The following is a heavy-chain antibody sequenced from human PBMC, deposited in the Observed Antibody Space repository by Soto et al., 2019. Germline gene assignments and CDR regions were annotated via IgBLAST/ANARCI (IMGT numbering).Heavy chain of an antibody. CDR3: AKGRTIVVVTTSLDS. CDR1: GFTFNNYA. J-gene: IGHJ4*02. CDR2: IINTGGSR. D-gene: IGHD2-21*02. Sequence: EVHLLESGGGLIQPGGSLRLSCAASGFTFNNYAMAWVRQAPGKGLEWVSSIINTGGSRYYADSVKGRFTISRDNSKNTLYLQMNSLSADDTAVYYCAKGRTIVVVTTSLDSWGQGALVTVSS. V-gene: IGHV3-23*01.